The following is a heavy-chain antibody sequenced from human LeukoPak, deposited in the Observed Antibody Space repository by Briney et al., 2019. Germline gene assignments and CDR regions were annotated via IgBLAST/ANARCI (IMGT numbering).Heavy chain of an antibody. V-gene: IGHV3-7*01. Sequence: GGSLRLSCAASGFTFSSYWMSWVRQAPGKGLEWVANIKQDGSEKYYVDSVKGRFTISRDNAKNSLYLQMNSLRAEVTAVYYCAKLGYCSSTSCYPCFDYWGQGTLVTVSS. CDR1: GFTFSSYW. D-gene: IGHD2-2*01. CDR2: IKQDGSEK. J-gene: IGHJ4*02. CDR3: AKLGYCSSTSCYPCFDY.